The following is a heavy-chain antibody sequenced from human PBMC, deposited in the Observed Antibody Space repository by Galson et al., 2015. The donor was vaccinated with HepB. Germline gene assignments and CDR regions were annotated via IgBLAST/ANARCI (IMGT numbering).Heavy chain of an antibody. D-gene: IGHD6-19*01. Sequence: SVKVSCKASGYTFTSYGISWVRQAPGQGLEWMGWISAYNGNTNYAQKLQGRVTMTTDTSTSTAYMELRSLRSDDTAVYYCAREGLRATYSSGLDYWGQGTLVTVSS. CDR2: ISAYNGNT. CDR3: AREGLRATYSSGLDY. J-gene: IGHJ4*02. V-gene: IGHV1-18*01. CDR1: GYTFTSYG.